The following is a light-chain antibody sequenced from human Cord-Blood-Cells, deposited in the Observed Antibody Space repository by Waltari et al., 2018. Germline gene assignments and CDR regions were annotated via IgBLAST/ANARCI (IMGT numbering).Light chain of an antibody. CDR3: QQYNSYWT. V-gene: IGKV1-5*01. CDR1: QSISSW. CDR2: DAS. Sequence: DIQMTQSPSTLSASVGDRVTINCRASQSISSWLAWYQQKPGKAPKLLIYDASSLESGVPSRFSGSGSGTEFTLTISSLQPDDFATYYCQQYNSYWTFGQGTKLEIK. J-gene: IGKJ2*01.